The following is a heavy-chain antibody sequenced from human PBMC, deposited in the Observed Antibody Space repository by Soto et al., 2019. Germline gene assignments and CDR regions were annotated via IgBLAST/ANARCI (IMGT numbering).Heavy chain of an antibody. V-gene: IGHV4-34*01. CDR3: ARDGSTGIAARPRADYYYGMDV. CDR1: GGSFSGYY. Sequence: PSETLSLTCAVYGGSFSGYYWSWIRQPPGKGLEWIGEINHSGSTNYNPSLKSRVTISVDTSKNQFSLKLSSVTAADTAVYYCARDGSTGIAARPRADYYYGMDVWGQGTTVTVSS. CDR2: INHSGST. J-gene: IGHJ6*02. D-gene: IGHD6-6*01.